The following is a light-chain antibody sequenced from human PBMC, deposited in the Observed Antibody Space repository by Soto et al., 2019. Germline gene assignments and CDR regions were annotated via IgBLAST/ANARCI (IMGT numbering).Light chain of an antibody. CDR1: QSVSSSY. Sequence: EIVLTQSPGTLSLSPGERATLSCRASQSVSSSYLAWYQQKPGQAPRLLIYRASSRATGIPDRFSVSGSGTDFTLTISRLEPEDFAVYYCQHYGTSALFGPGTKVDIK. CDR3: QHYGTSAL. CDR2: RAS. J-gene: IGKJ3*01. V-gene: IGKV3-20*01.